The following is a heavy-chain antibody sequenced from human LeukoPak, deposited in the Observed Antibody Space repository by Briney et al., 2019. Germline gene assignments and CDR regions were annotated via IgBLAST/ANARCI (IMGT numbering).Heavy chain of an antibody. CDR3: ARGTSWGDV. Sequence: GGSLRLSCAASGFSFSHYWVSWVRQVPGKGLEWVANIKPDGSEKYYVDSVKGPFTISRDNAKNSVYLQMNSLRAEDTAVYYCARGTSWGDVWGQGTTVTVSS. J-gene: IGHJ6*02. CDR2: IKPDGSEK. D-gene: IGHD6-13*01. V-gene: IGHV3-7*01. CDR1: GFSFSHYW.